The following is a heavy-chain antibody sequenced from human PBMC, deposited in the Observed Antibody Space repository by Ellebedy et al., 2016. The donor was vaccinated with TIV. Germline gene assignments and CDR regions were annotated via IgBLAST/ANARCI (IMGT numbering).Heavy chain of an antibody. CDR1: FFPFSTYG. Sequence: GESLKISFSSSFFPFSTYGQHSFLQVPGKGQDWVSFIQYHGTDTYFADSVKGRFTIYRDNSKNKLYLHMNSLRAVDTAVYYCAKDPRRRYVVRGNSYDFDFWGQGTLVTVSS. V-gene: IGHV3-30*02. CDR3: AKDPRRRYVVRGNSYDFDF. J-gene: IGHJ4*02. D-gene: IGHD2-2*01. CDR2: IQYHGTDT.